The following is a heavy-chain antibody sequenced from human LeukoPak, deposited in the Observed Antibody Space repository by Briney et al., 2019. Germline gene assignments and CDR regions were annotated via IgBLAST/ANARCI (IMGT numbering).Heavy chain of an antibody. D-gene: IGHD3-22*01. Sequence: ASVKVSCKASGYTFTAYYMHWVRQAPGQGLEWMGHINPNSGGTDYAQKFQGRVSMTRDTSISTAYMELSRLRSDDTAVYYCARLSSGYYVFDYRGQGTLVTVSS. J-gene: IGHJ4*02. CDR3: ARLSSGYYVFDY. V-gene: IGHV1-2*06. CDR2: INPNSGGT. CDR1: GYTFTAYY.